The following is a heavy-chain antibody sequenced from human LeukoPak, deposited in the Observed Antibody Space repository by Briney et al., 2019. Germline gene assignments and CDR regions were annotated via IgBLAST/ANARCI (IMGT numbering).Heavy chain of an antibody. CDR3: ARDGVGYYDSSGYYYFQH. Sequence: GASVKVSCKASRYTFTGYYMHWVRQAPGQGLEWMGWINPNSGGTNYAQKFQGRVTMTRDTSISTAYMELSRLRSDDTAVYYCARDGVGYYDSSGYYYFQHWGQGTLVTVSS. J-gene: IGHJ1*01. CDR2: INPNSGGT. V-gene: IGHV1-2*02. CDR1: RYTFTGYY. D-gene: IGHD3-22*01.